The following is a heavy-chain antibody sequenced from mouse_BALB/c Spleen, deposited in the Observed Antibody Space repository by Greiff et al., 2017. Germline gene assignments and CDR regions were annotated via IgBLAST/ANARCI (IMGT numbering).Heavy chain of an antibody. J-gene: IGHJ3*01. CDR1: GYSITSDYA. CDR3: ATIYYDYQAWFAY. Sequence: EVKLEESGPGLVKPSQSLSLTCTVTGYSITSDYAWNWIRQFPGNKLEWMGYISYSGSTSYNPSLKSRISITRDTSKNQFFLQLNSVTTEDTATYYCATIYYDYQAWFAYWGQGTLVTVSA. CDR2: ISYSGST. D-gene: IGHD2-4*01. V-gene: IGHV3-2*02.